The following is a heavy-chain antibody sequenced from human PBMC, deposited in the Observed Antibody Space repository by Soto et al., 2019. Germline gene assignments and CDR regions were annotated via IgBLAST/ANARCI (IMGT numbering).Heavy chain of an antibody. CDR3: ARDLGRIPAADADY. V-gene: IGHV1-69*01. D-gene: IGHD6-13*01. J-gene: IGHJ4*02. Sequence: QVQLVQSGAEVKKPGSSVKVSCKASGGTFSSYAISWVRQAPGQGLEWMGGIIPIFGTANYAQKFQGGVTITADESNSTADIELRSLRSEDTAVYYYARDLGRIPAADADYWGQGTLVTVSS. CDR2: IIPIFGTA. CDR1: GGTFSSYA.